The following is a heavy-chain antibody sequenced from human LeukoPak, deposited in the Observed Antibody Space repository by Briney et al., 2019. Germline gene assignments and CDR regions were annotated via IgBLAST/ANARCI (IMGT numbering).Heavy chain of an antibody. CDR2: IYSGGST. D-gene: IGHD2-2*01. J-gene: IGHJ6*03. CDR1: GFTVSSNY. V-gene: IGHV3-53*01. CDR3: ARGGAVNCSSTSCYPDYYYYMDV. Sequence: GGSLRLSCAASGFTVSSNYMSWVRQAPGKGLEWVSVIYSGGSTYYADSVKGRFTISRDNSKNTLYLQMNSLRAEDAAVYYCARGGAVNCSSTSCYPDYYYYMDVWGKGTTVTVSS.